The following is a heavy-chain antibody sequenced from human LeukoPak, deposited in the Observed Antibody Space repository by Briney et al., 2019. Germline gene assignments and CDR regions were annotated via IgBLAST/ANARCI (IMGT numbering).Heavy chain of an antibody. V-gene: IGHV3-30*18. Sequence: GRSLRLSCAASGFMFSNYGMQWVRQAPGKGLEWVAVISYDGSNKYYADSVKGRYTISRDNSKNTLYLQMNSLRAEDTAMYYCAKDWGLDYWGQGTLVTVSS. D-gene: IGHD3-16*01. CDR2: ISYDGSNK. J-gene: IGHJ4*02. CDR3: AKDWGLDY. CDR1: GFMFSNYG.